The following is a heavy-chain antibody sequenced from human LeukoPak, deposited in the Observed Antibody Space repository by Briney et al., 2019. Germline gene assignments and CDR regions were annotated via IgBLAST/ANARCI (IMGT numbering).Heavy chain of an antibody. V-gene: IGHV3-74*01. J-gene: IGHJ6*02. Sequence: PGGSLRLSCAASGFTFSSYSMNWVRQAPGKGLVWVSGINSDGSGTTYADSVKGRFTISRDNAKNTLYLQMNSLRVEDTAVYYCGRGHYYGMDVWGQGTTVTVPS. CDR1: GFTFSSYS. CDR3: GRGHYYGMDV. CDR2: INSDGSGT.